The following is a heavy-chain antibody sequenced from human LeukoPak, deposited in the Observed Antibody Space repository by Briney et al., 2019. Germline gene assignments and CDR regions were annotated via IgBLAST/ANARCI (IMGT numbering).Heavy chain of an antibody. Sequence: GASVKVSCKASGYTFTGYYMHWVRQAPGQGLEWMGWINPNSGGTNYAQKFQGRVTMTRDTSISTAYMELSRRRSDDTAVYYCARDKGRYYYYMDVWGKGTTVTVSS. CDR3: ARDKGRYYYYMDV. V-gene: IGHV1-2*02. CDR1: GYTFTGYY. CDR2: INPNSGGT. J-gene: IGHJ6*03.